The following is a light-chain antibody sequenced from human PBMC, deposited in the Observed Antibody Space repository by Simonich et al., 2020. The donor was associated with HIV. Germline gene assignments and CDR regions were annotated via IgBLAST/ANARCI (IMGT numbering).Light chain of an antibody. J-gene: IGLJ3*02. V-gene: IGLV2-23*01. Sequence: QSALTQPASVSGSPGQSITISCTGTSSDVGSYNFVAWYQQHPGKAPKLMIYEGNKRPSGVSNRFSGSKSGNMASLTISGLQAEDEADYYCCSYAGSSTWVFGGGTKLTVL. CDR1: SSDVGSYNF. CDR2: EGN. CDR3: CSYAGSSTWV.